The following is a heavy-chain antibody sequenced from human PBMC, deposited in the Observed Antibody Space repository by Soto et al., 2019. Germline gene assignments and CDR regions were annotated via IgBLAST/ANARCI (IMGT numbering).Heavy chain of an antibody. CDR3: ARDLSRQSWKWFEP. D-gene: IGHD1-1*01. V-gene: IGHV1-2*02. J-gene: IGHJ5*02. CDR1: GYTFTDHY. CDR2: IHPNSGDT. Sequence: QVQLVQSGAEVKEPGASVKGSCRTSGYTFTDHYINWVRQAPGQGPEYMGWIHPNSGDTKYTQRFQGRVTMTRDTSISTAYMELRRLTSDDTAVYYCARDLSRQSWKWFEPWGQGTLVTVSS.